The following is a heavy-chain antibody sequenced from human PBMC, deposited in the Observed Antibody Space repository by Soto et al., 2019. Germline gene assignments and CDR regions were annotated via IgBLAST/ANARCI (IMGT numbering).Heavy chain of an antibody. CDR3: ARRVIIRLYTTSPLDV. CDR2: IYHSGGT. D-gene: IGHD3-10*01. V-gene: IGHV4-4*02. CDR1: GGSISSSNW. Sequence: QVQLQESGPGLVKPSGTLSLTCAVSGGSISSSNWWSWVRQPPGKGLEWIGEIYHSGGTNSNQSLKSRVTISVDKSKNQFSLKLSSVTAADTAVYYCARRVIIRLYTTSPLDVWGQGTTVTVSS. J-gene: IGHJ6*02.